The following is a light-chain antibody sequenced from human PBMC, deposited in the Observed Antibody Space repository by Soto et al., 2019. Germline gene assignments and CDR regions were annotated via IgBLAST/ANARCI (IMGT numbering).Light chain of an antibody. Sequence: DIPLTQSPSFLSASVGDRVTITCRASQGISSFLAWYQQKPGKAPKLLIYAASTLQGGVTSRFSGSGSGTEFTLTISSLQPEDFANYYCLQLNSYPHTFGQGTKLEIK. CDR3: LQLNSYPHT. CDR2: AAS. J-gene: IGKJ2*01. CDR1: QGISSF. V-gene: IGKV1-9*01.